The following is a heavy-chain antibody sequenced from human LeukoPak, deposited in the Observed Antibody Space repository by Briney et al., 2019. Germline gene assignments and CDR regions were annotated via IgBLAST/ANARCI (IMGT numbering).Heavy chain of an antibody. V-gene: IGHV3-23*01. Sequence: WVSLRLSCAASGFTFASYAMSWVRQAPGKGLEWVSGISSSGGSTDCADSVKGRFTISRNNSKRTLYLQMNSLRAEDTAVYYCAKDFTSALWFGELLSDGLSSAFDIWGQGTLLTVSS. J-gene: IGHJ3*02. D-gene: IGHD3-10*01. CDR3: AKDFTSALWFGELLSDGLSSAFDI. CDR2: ISSSGGST. CDR1: GFTFASYA.